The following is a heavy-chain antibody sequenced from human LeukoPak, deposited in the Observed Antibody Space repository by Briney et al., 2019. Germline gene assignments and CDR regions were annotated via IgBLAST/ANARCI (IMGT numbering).Heavy chain of an antibody. CDR2: INPNIGGT. D-gene: IGHD3-10*01. Sequence: ASVKVSCKASGYTFTRYYMHLVRQAPGHGLEWMGRINPNIGGTKYAQKPQGRVTMTRDTSISTAYMELSRLRSDDTAVYYCASLIRGGSGSYYNLDYWGQGTLVTVSS. CDR1: GYTFTRYY. V-gene: IGHV1-2*06. J-gene: IGHJ4*02. CDR3: ASLIRGGSGSYYNLDY.